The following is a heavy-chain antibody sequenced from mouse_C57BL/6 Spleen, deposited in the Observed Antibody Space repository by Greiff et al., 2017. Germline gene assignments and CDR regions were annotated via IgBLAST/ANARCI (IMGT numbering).Heavy chain of an antibody. V-gene: IGHV1-82*01. CDR3: ARDDYDEGYWYFDV. D-gene: IGHD2-4*01. J-gene: IGHJ1*03. Sequence: VQLQQSVPELVKPGASVKISCKASGYAFSSSWLNWVKQRPGKGLEWIGRIYPGDGDTNYNGKFKGKATLTADKSSSTAYMQLSSLASEDSAVYFCARDDYDEGYWYFDVWGTGTTVTVSS. CDR2: IYPGDGDT. CDR1: GYAFSSSW.